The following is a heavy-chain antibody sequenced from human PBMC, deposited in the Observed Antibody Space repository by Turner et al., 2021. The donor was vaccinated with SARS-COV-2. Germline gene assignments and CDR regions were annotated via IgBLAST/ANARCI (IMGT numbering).Heavy chain of an antibody. CDR1: GASIGSSRNY. CDR2: INYSGRT. D-gene: IGHD3-22*01. V-gene: IGHV4-39*01. J-gene: IGHJ5*02. Sequence: QLQLQESGPGLVKASGTLSLTCTVSGASIGSSRNYWGWIRQPPGKGLEWIGSINYSGRTYYKSSLKSRVTISVDTSKNQISLKLSTVTAADTAKYYCARHDSRITNIIVVPRNWFDPWGQGTLVTVSS. CDR3: ARHDSRITNIIVVPRNWFDP.